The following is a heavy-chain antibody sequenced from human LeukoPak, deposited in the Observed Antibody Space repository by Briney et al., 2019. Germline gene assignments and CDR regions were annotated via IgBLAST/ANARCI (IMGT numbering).Heavy chain of an antibody. CDR1: GFTFSSYQ. Sequence: TGGSLRLSCLTSGFTFSSYQMNWVRQAPGKGLESVSSISPSGNYMHFADSVRGRFTVSRDNAKNSLYLQMNSLKVQDTALYYYARDETGGEVYNYWGQGTLVTVSS. CDR2: ISPSGNYM. V-gene: IGHV3-21*01. D-gene: IGHD2-21*01. J-gene: IGHJ4*02. CDR3: ARDETGGEVYNY.